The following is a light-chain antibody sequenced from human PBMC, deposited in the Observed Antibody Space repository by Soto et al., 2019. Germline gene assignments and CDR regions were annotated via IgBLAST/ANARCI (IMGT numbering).Light chain of an antibody. J-gene: IGKJ2*01. Sequence: DIQMTQSPSSLSASVGDRVTITCRASQSICSYLNWYQQKPGKAPKLLISAASSLQSGVPSRFSGSGSGTDFTLTISSLHPEDFATYYCQQSYSTLYTFGQGTQLEIK. CDR3: QQSYSTLYT. V-gene: IGKV1-39*01. CDR1: QSICSY. CDR2: AAS.